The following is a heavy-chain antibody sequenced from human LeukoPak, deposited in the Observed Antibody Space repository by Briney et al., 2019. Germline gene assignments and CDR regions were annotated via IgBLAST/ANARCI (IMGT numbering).Heavy chain of an antibody. CDR3: ARASSGSTSDGHYFDY. CDR1: GGSISSSSYY. V-gene: IGHV4-39*07. J-gene: IGHJ4*02. D-gene: IGHD6-19*01. CDR2: IYYSGST. Sequence: SETLSLTCTVSGGSISSSSYYWGWIRQPPGKGLEWIGSIYYSGSTYYNPSLKSRVTISVDTSKNQFSLKLSSVTAADTAMYYCARASSGSTSDGHYFDYWGQGTLVTVSS.